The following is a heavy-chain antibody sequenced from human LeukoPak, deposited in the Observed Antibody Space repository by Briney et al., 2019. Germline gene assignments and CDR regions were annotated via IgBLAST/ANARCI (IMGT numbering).Heavy chain of an antibody. CDR2: ISYIGST. CDR3: ARDLVTVTKGFDI. J-gene: IGHJ3*02. D-gene: IGHD4-17*01. CDR1: DDSFSSHY. V-gene: IGHV4-59*11. Sequence: SETLSLTCAVSDDSFSSHYWTWIRQPPGKGLEWIGYISYIGSTNYNPSLESRVTISIDTSTNQFSLKLTSVTAADTAVYYCARDLVTVTKGFDIWGQGTMVSVSS.